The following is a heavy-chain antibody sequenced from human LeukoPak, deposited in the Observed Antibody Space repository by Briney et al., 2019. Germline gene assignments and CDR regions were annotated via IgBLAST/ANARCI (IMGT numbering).Heavy chain of an antibody. Sequence: PGGSLTLSCTVSVFTFLDVCVMWDRHAEGEGMVWVGGIKSRTDGGKPDYAAPGTGRLTIARNHTNDTLFKQMNCVTTEDTAIYYCGTQCGLVVFLIWGEGTIVIVSS. J-gene: IGHJ3*01. CDR3: GTQCGLVVFLI. CDR1: VFTFLDVC. CDR2: IKSRTDGGKP. D-gene: IGHD3-3*01. V-gene: IGHV3-15*01.